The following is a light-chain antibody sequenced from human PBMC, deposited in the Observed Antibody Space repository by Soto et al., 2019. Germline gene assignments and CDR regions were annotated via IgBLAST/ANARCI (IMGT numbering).Light chain of an antibody. CDR3: QQSYSTPRFT. Sequence: DIQMTQSPSSLSASVGDRVTITFRASQSIISYLNWYQQKPGKAPKLLIYAASSLQSGVPSRFSGSGSGTDFTLTISSLQPEDFATYYCQQSYSTPRFTFGPGTKVDIK. J-gene: IGKJ3*01. V-gene: IGKV1-39*01. CDR1: QSIISY. CDR2: AAS.